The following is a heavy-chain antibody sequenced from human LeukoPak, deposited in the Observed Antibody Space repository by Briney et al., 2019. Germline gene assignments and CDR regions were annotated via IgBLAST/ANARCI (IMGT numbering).Heavy chain of an antibody. CDR3: ARGDGQWGLPPRYYYGMDV. Sequence: ESGRSLRLSCAASGFTFSSYAMHWVRQAPGKGLEWVAVISYDGSNKYYADSVKGRFTISRDNSKNTLYLQMNSLRAEDTAVYYCARGDGQWGLPPRYYYGMDVWGQGTTVTVSS. CDR1: GFTFSSYA. J-gene: IGHJ6*02. CDR2: ISYDGSNK. V-gene: IGHV3-30-3*01. D-gene: IGHD1-26*01.